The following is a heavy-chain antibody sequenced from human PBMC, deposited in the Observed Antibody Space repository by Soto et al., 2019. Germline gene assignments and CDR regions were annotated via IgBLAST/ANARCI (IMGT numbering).Heavy chain of an antibody. Sequence: EVQLLESGGGLVQPGGSLRLSCAASGFTFSSYAMSWVRQAPGKGLEWVSVISGSGDSKYYADSVKGRFTISRDNSKNPLYLQMNSRRVEDTAVYYCAKRAYGSDFDYWGQGTLVTVSS. V-gene: IGHV3-23*01. CDR3: AKRAYGSDFDY. CDR1: GFTFSSYA. CDR2: ISGSGDSK. J-gene: IGHJ4*02. D-gene: IGHD3-10*01.